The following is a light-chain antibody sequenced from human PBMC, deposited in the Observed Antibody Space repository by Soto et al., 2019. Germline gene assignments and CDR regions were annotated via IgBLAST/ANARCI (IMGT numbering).Light chain of an antibody. CDR2: DAF. J-gene: IGKJ4*01. CDR1: QDISTY. V-gene: IGKV1-33*01. Sequence: DIHMTQSPSSLSASVGYSFTITCQASQDISTYLNWYQQKPGKAPKLLIYDAFNLETGVPSRFSGGVSGTDYTFSISSLQPEDFATYYCQQYDNLPLTFGGGTKVDIK. CDR3: QQYDNLPLT.